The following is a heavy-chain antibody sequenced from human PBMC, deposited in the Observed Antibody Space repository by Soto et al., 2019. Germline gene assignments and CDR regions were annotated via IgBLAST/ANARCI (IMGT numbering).Heavy chain of an antibody. CDR3: ARVGVVQYYYGMDV. CDR2: IYYSGST. D-gene: IGHD2-2*01. CDR1: GGSVSSGSYY. V-gene: IGHV4-61*01. J-gene: IGHJ6*02. Sequence: QVQLQESGPGLVKPSETLSLTCTVSGGSVSSGSYYWSWIRQPPGKGLEWIGYIYYSGSTNYNPSLKSRVTISVDPSKHQFSLKLSSVTAADTAVYYCARVGVVQYYYGMDVWGQGTTVTVSS.